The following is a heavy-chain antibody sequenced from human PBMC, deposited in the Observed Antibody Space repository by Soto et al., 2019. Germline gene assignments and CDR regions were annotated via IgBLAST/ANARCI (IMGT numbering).Heavy chain of an antibody. D-gene: IGHD1-26*01. CDR1: GFTFGDYA. Sequence: GGSLRLSCAASGFTFGDYAMSWFRQAPGKGLEWVGFIRSKAYGGTTEYAASVKGRFTISRDDSKSIAYLQMNSLKTEDTAVYYCTRDPYTYSGSYDADYYYGMDVWGQGTTVTVSS. V-gene: IGHV3-49*03. CDR2: IRSKAYGGTT. J-gene: IGHJ6*02. CDR3: TRDPYTYSGSYDADYYYGMDV.